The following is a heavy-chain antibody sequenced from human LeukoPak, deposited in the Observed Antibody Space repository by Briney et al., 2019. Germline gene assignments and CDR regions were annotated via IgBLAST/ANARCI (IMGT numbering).Heavy chain of an antibody. J-gene: IGHJ4*02. CDR1: GYTFTSYY. D-gene: IGHD5-18*01. CDR3: ARDDSFQFDS. CDR2: INPNSGGT. Sequence: ASVKVSCKASGYTFTSYYMHWVRQAPGQGLEWMGWINPNSGGTNYAQKFQGRVTMTRDTSISTAYMELSSLRSDDTAVYYCARDDSFQFDSWGQGTLVTVSS. V-gene: IGHV1-2*02.